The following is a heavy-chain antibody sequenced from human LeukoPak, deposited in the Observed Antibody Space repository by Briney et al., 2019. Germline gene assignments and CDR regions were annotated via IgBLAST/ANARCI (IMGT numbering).Heavy chain of an antibody. CDR3: ARSSSDRLRYFDWYNFAEYFQH. Sequence: ASVTVSCKASGGTFSSYAISWVRQAPGQGLEWMGGIIPIFGTANYAQKFQGRVTITADESTSTAYMELSSLRSEDTAVYYCARSSSDRLRYFDWYNFAEYFQHWGQGTLVTVSS. D-gene: IGHD3-9*01. CDR1: GGTFSSYA. J-gene: IGHJ1*01. V-gene: IGHV1-69*13. CDR2: IIPIFGTA.